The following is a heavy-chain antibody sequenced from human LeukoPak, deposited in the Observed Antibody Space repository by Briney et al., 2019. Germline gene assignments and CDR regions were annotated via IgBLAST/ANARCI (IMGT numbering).Heavy chain of an antibody. V-gene: IGHV4-59*01. J-gene: IGHJ3*02. CDR1: GGSISSYY. D-gene: IGHD3-22*01. Sequence: KPSETLPLTCTVSGGSISSYYWSWIRQPPGKGLEWIGYIYYSGSTNYNPSLKSRVTISVDTSKNQFSLKLSSVTAADTAVYYCARDRYYYDSSGSGAFDIWGQGTMVTVSS. CDR3: ARDRYYYDSSGSGAFDI. CDR2: IYYSGST.